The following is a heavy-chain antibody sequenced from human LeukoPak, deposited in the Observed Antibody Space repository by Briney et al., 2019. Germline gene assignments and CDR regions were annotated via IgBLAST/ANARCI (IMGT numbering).Heavy chain of an antibody. CDR1: GYTFTSYY. D-gene: IGHD4-17*01. CDR2: INPSGGST. V-gene: IGHV1-46*01. CDR3: ARDRGYGDSLGWFDP. Sequence: ASVTVSCKASGYTFTSYYMHWVRQAPGQGLEWMGLINPSGGSTSYAQKFQGRVTMTRDTSTSTVYMELSSLRSEDTAVYYCARDRGYGDSLGWFDPWGQGTLVTVSS. J-gene: IGHJ5*02.